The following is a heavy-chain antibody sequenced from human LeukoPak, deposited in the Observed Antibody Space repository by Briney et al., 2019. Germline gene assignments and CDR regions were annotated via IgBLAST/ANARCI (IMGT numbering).Heavy chain of an antibody. D-gene: IGHD5-12*01. V-gene: IGHV1-69*13. Sequence: SVKVSCKASGGTFSSYGISWVRQAPGQGLEWMGGIIPIFGTANYAQKFQGRVTITADVSTSTAYMELSSLRSEDTAVYYYASHLRGYSSYDETQHQGVWGKGTTVTVSS. CDR2: IIPIFGTA. J-gene: IGHJ6*04. CDR3: ASHLRGYSSYDETQHQGV. CDR1: GGTFSSYG.